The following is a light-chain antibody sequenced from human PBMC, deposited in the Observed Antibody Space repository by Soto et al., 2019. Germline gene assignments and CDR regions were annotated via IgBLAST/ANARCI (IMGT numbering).Light chain of an antibody. CDR2: EVS. V-gene: IGLV2-8*01. CDR3: SSYAGSNNLYV. Sequence: QSVLTQPPSASGSPGQSVTISCTGTSSDVGAYNYVSWYQQHPGKAPKLMIYEVSKWPSGVPDRFSASKSGNTASLTVSGLQAEDEADYYCSSYAGSNNLYVFGTGTKLTVL. J-gene: IGLJ1*01. CDR1: SSDVGAYNY.